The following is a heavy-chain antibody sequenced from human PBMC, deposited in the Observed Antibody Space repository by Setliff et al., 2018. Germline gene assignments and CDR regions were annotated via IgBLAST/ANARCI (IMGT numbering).Heavy chain of an antibody. CDR3: ARLGYSDAFDI. J-gene: IGHJ3*02. D-gene: IGHD5-18*01. CDR1: GYTFTNYW. Sequence: GESLKISCKGSGYTFTNYWIGWVRQMPGKGREWMGVVYCGDSDTRYSPSFQGQVTMSADKSIRSAYLQWSSLKASDTAMYYCARLGYSDAFDIWGQGTMVTVSS. V-gene: IGHV5-51*01. CDR2: VYCGDSDT.